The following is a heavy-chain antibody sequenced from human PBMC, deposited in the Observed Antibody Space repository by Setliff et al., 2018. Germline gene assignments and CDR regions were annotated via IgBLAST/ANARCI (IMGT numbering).Heavy chain of an antibody. CDR3: ARGRVPFY. CDR2: ISQTGTT. V-gene: IGHV4-59*01. CDR1: GGPIISSF. Sequence: PSETLSLTCTVPGGPIISSFWSWIRQPPGKGLEWIGYISQTGTTNYSPTLKSRVSISLDTSKSLFSLKLSSVTAADTATYYCARGRVPFYWFQGTLVTVSS. J-gene: IGHJ4*02. D-gene: IGHD3-16*01.